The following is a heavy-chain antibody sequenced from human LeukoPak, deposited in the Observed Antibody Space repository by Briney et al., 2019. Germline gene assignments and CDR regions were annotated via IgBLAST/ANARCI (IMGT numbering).Heavy chain of an antibody. Sequence: SETLSLTCTVSGGSISSGSYYWSWIRQPAGKGLEWIGRIYTSGSTNYNPSLKSRVTISVDTSKNQFSLKLSSVTAADTAVYYCARATTYYYGSGSYYKSEYMDVWGRGTTVTISS. CDR2: IYTSGST. CDR3: ARATTYYYGSGSYYKSEYMDV. J-gene: IGHJ6*03. V-gene: IGHV4-61*02. D-gene: IGHD3-10*01. CDR1: GGSISSGSYY.